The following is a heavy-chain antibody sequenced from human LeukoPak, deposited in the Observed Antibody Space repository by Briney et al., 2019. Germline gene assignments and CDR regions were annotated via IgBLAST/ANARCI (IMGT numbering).Heavy chain of an antibody. CDR3: AKGGSGSYF. D-gene: IGHD1-26*01. CDR2: ISYDGSNK. V-gene: IGHV3-30*18. CDR1: GFTFSSYA. J-gene: IGHJ4*02. Sequence: GGSLRLSCAASGFTFSSYAMHWVRQAPGKGLEWVAVISYDGSNKYYADSVKGRFTISRDNSKNTLYLQMNSLRAEDTAVYYCAKGGSGSYFWGQGTLVTVSS.